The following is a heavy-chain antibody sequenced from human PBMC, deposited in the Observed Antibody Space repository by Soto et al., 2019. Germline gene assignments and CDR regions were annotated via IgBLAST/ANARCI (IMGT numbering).Heavy chain of an antibody. CDR1: GCTFYYYA. D-gene: IGHD2-8*01. J-gene: IGHJ6*02. V-gene: IGHV3-43D*04. CDR2: ISWDGGST. Sequence: GGSLIRSCESSGCTFYYYAMHWVRQAPGKGLEWVSLISWDGGSTYYADSVKGRFTISRDNSKNSLYLQMNSLRAEDTALYYCAKDLGVSYYYYGMDVWGQGTTVTVSS. CDR3: AKDLGVSYYYYGMDV.